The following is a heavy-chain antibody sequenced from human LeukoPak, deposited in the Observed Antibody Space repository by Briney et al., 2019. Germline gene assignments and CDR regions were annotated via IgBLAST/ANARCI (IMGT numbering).Heavy chain of an antibody. CDR2: IDSSGST. J-gene: IGHJ5*02. D-gene: IGHD6-6*01. V-gene: IGHV4-4*08. CDR1: GGSISNYF. Sequence: SETLSLTRTVSGGSISNYFWSWIRRPLGEGLEWVGDIDSSGSTYYHPSIQSRGTISVDTSKYQSPLKLSSVPAADTAVYYCARSIGARNWFDPWGQGTLVTVSS. CDR3: ARSIGARNWFDP.